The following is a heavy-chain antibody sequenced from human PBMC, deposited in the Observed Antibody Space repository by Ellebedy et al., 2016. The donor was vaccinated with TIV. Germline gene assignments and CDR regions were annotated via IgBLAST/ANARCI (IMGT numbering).Heavy chain of an antibody. J-gene: IGHJ4*02. CDR2: ISWNSGSI. V-gene: IGHV3-9*01. Sequence: GGSLRLXXAASGFTFSSYAMSWVRQAPGKGLEWVSGISWNSGSIGYADSVKGRFTISRDNAKNSLYLQMNSLRAEDTALYYCAKGPLDTAIVYYFDYWGQGTLVTVSS. CDR3: AKGPLDTAIVYYFDY. D-gene: IGHD5-18*01. CDR1: GFTFSSYA.